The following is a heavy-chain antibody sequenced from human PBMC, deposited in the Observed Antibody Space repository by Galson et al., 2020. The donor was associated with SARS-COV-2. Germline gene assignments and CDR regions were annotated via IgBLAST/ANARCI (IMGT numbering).Heavy chain of an antibody. D-gene: IGHD2-2*01. J-gene: IGHJ4*02. CDR3: ARRGYALADQ. Sequence: SATLSLTCTVSGGSISSNGYFWGWIRQPPGKGLEYIGTISYSGRTSYSPSLKTRVTISADTSKNQFSLKVNSVTAADTAVYYCARRGYALADQWGQGALVTVSS. V-gene: IGHV4-39*01. CDR2: ISYSGRT. CDR1: GGSISSNGYF.